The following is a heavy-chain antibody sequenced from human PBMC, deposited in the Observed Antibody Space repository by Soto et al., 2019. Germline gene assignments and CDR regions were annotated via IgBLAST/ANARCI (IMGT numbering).Heavy chain of an antibody. CDR1: GFTFSNYA. J-gene: IGHJ4*02. Sequence: GGSLRLSCAASGFTFSNYAMSWVRQAPGKGLEWVSTISGGDGSTYYADSVKGRFTISRDNSKNTLYLQMNSLRADDTAVYYCTKVGGTSHPPIPVDCWGQGTLVTVSS. CDR2: ISGGDGST. V-gene: IGHV3-23*01. CDR3: TKVGGTSHPPIPVDC. D-gene: IGHD2-2*02.